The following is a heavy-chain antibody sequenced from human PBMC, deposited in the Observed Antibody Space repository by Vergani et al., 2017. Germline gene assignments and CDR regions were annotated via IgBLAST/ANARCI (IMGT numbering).Heavy chain of an antibody. D-gene: IGHD2-21*01. Sequence: QVQLVQSGAEVKKPGASVKVSCKASGYTFTGYYMHWVRQAPGQGLEWMGWINPNRGGTNYAQKFQGRVTMTREKSISTAYMELSRLRSDDKAVYYCARESAYCGGDCYSRGWFDPWGQGTLVTVSS. CDR1: GYTFTGYY. J-gene: IGHJ5*02. CDR3: ARESAYCGGDCYSRGWFDP. V-gene: IGHV1-2*02. CDR2: INPNRGGT.